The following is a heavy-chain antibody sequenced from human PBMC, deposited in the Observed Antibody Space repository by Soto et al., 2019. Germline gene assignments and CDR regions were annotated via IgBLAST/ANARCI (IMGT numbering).Heavy chain of an antibody. CDR3: ARGLSSGWYWNFQH. V-gene: IGHV1-2*04. Sequence: GASVKVSCKASGYTFTGYYMHWVRQAPGQGLEWMGWINPNSGGTNYAQKFQGWVTMTRDTSISTAYMELSRLRSDDTAVYYCARGLSSGWYWNFQHWGQGTLVTVSS. J-gene: IGHJ1*01. CDR1: GYTFTGYY. D-gene: IGHD6-19*01. CDR2: INPNSGGT.